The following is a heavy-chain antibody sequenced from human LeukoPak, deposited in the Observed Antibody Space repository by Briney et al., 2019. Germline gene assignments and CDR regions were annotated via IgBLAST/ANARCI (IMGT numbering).Heavy chain of an antibody. V-gene: IGHV5-51*01. J-gene: IGHJ4*02. CDR2: IYPGDSET. CDR1: GSRFTTYW. D-gene: IGHD2-21*02. CDR3: ARLSYCGGDCHYNSYFDF. Sequence: GGSLQISCQASGSRFTTYWIAGVRPLPGKGREWMGIIYPGDSETRYSPSFHGQVTISADKSIRTAYLQWRSLQASDSAMYYCARLSYCGGDCHYNSYFDFWGQGTLVSVSS.